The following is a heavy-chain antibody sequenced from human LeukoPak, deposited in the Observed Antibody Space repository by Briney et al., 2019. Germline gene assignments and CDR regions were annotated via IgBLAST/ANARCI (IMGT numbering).Heavy chain of an antibody. CDR2: IKQDGSGK. J-gene: IGHJ4*02. V-gene: IGHV3-7*01. D-gene: IGHD3-10*01. CDR3: AKDSGMVRGVIDY. Sequence: PGGSVTLLCAASGFTFNSYWLSWLGPAPGKGLEGVANIKQDGSGKYHVDSVKGRFTISRDDAKNSLYLQMNSLRAEDPAVYYCAKDSGMVRGVIDYWGEETLLTLSS. CDR1: GFTFNSYW.